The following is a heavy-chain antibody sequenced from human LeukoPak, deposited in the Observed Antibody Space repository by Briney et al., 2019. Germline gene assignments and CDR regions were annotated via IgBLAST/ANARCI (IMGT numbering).Heavy chain of an antibody. CDR1: GYTLTELS. V-gene: IGHV1-24*01. CDR3: ATLFGEHRRGDDAFDI. J-gene: IGHJ3*02. D-gene: IGHD3-10*01. Sequence: ASVKVSCKVSGYTLTELSMHWVRQAPGKGLEWMGGFHPEDGETIYAQKFQGRVTMTRDTSISTAYMELSRLRSDDTAVYYCATLFGEHRRGDDAFDIWGQGTLVTVSS. CDR2: FHPEDGET.